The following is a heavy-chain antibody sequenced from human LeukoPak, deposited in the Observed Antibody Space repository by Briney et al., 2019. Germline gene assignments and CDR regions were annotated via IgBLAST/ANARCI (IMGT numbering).Heavy chain of an antibody. CDR2: INHSGST. CDR3: ARGRCSGGSCYLGYFQH. J-gene: IGHJ1*01. D-gene: IGHD2-15*01. V-gene: IGHV4-34*01. CDR1: GGSFSGYY. Sequence: SETLSLTCAVYGGSFSGYYWSWIRQPPAKGLEWIGEINHSGSTNYNPSLKSRVTISVETSKNQFSLKLSSVTAADTAVYYCARGRCSGGSCYLGYFQHWGQGTLVTVSS.